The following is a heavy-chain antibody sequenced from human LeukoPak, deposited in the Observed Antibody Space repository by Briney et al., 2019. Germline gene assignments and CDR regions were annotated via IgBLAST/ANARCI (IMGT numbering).Heavy chain of an antibody. CDR2: INHSGST. D-gene: IGHD3-3*01. V-gene: IGHV4-34*01. CDR1: GGSLSDYY. Sequence: SETLSLTCAVYGGSLSDYYWSWIRQSPGKGLEWIGEINHSGSTNYNPSLKSRVTISADTSKKQFSLKLSSVTAADTAVYYCARELYYDFWSGYEPAVRFDPWGQGTLVTVSS. J-gene: IGHJ5*02. CDR3: ARELYYDFWSGYEPAVRFDP.